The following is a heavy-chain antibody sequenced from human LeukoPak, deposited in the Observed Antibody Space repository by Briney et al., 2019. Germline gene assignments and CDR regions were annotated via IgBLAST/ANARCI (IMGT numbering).Heavy chain of an antibody. CDR3: ARDRSGFYSVDH. V-gene: IGHV3-30-3*01. Sequence: GGSLRLSCAASGFTLSSYTMHWVRQAPVKGLEWVTDISYDGSNKHYADSVKGRFTLSGDNSRTTAYLQMNSLRAEDTAVYYCARDRSGFYSVDHWGQGTLVIVSS. D-gene: IGHD5-12*01. CDR1: GFTLSSYT. J-gene: IGHJ4*02. CDR2: ISYDGSNK.